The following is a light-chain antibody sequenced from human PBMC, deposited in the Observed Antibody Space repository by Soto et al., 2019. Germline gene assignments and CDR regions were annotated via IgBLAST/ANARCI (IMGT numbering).Light chain of an antibody. V-gene: IGKV1-27*01. CDR3: QEYNSSPHT. Sequence: DIQMTQSPSSLSASVGDRVTITCRASQGISNYLAWYQQKPGKVPKLLMYAASTLQSGGPSRFSGSGSGSDFTLTISSLQTEDVAHYYCQEYNSSPHTFGGGTKVEIK. J-gene: IGKJ4*01. CDR2: AAS. CDR1: QGISNY.